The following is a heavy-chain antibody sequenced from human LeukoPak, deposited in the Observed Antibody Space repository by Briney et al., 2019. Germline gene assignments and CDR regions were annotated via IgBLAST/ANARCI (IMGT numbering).Heavy chain of an antibody. Sequence: GGSLRPSCAASGFTFSSYWMSWVRQAPGKGLEWVAVIWYDGSSKYYADSVKGRFTISRDNSKNTLYLQMNSLRAEDTAVYYCARDATGLGAFDIWGQGTMVTVSS. CDR3: ARDATGLGAFDI. V-gene: IGHV3-33*08. J-gene: IGHJ3*02. CDR1: GFTFSSYW. CDR2: IWYDGSSK. D-gene: IGHD2-15*01.